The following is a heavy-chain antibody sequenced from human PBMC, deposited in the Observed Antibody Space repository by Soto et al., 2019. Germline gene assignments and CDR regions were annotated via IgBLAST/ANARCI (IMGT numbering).Heavy chain of an antibody. CDR1: GFTFSSYE. D-gene: IGHD3-22*01. Sequence: PVGSLRLSCAASGFTFSSYEMNWVRQAPGKGLEWVSYISSSGSTIYYADSVKGRFTISRDNAKNSLYLQMNSLRAEDTAVYYCARVIDSSAEGFDYWGQGTLVTVSS. CDR3: ARVIDSSAEGFDY. CDR2: ISSSGSTI. J-gene: IGHJ4*02. V-gene: IGHV3-48*03.